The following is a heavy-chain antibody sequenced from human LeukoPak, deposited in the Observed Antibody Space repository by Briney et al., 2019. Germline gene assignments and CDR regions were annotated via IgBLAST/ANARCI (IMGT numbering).Heavy chain of an antibody. J-gene: IGHJ4*02. CDR3: ARDNTLARWLPVY. CDR2: IYYSGST. Sequence: SQTLSLICTVSGGSISSYYWSWIRQPPGKGLEWIGYIYYSGSTNYNHSLKSRVTISVDTSKNQFSLKLSSVTAADTAVYYCARDNTLARWLPVYWGQGTLVTVSS. CDR1: GGSISSYY. V-gene: IGHV4-59*01. D-gene: IGHD5-24*01.